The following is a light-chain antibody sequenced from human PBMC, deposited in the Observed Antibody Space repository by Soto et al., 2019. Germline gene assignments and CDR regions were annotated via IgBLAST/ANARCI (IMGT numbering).Light chain of an antibody. V-gene: IGKV3-20*01. J-gene: IGKJ1*01. CDR1: QSVGNGY. CDR3: HQYDKSGT. Sequence: EIVLTQSPGTLSLSPGERATLSCRASQSVGNGYLAWYQQRPGQAPRRLIYGASSRATGIPDRFGGGGSGTDFARTISRLEHEDFAVYFCHQYDKSGTFGQRTKGDI. CDR2: GAS.